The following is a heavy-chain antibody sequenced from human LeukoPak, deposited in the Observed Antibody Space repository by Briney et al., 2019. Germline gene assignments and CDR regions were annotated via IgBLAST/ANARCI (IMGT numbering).Heavy chain of an antibody. D-gene: IGHD3-22*01. CDR1: GGTFSNYG. V-gene: IGHV1-69*13. CDR3: ASSYDSSGHYLDPFDY. J-gene: IGHJ4*02. Sequence: SVKLSCKASGGTFSNYGISWVRQAPGQGLECMGGIIPIFGKANYAQTFQGRVTITADESTSTVYMELSSLRSEDTAVYYCASSYDSSGHYLDPFDYWGQGTLVTVSS. CDR2: IIPIFGKA.